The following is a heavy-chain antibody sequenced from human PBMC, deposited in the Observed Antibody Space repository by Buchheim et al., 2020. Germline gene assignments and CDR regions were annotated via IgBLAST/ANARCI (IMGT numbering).Heavy chain of an antibody. CDR1: GFTFSTYW. V-gene: IGHV3-74*01. J-gene: IGHJ4*02. D-gene: IGHD1-26*01. CDR3: GRDLSGSQDY. CDR2: TNEDGSIT. Sequence: EVQLEESGGGLVQPGGSLRLSCAASGFTFSTYWMHWVRQVPGKGLVWVSRTNEDGSITDYADSVKGRFTLSRDNAENTLYLHMNSLRVEDTAMYYCGRDLSGSQDYWGQGTL.